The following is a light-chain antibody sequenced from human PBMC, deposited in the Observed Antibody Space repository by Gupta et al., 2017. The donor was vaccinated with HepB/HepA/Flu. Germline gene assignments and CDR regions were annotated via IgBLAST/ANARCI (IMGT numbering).Light chain of an antibody. V-gene: IGKV1-39*01. Sequence: DIQMTQSPSSLSASVGDRVTITCRASQSIGRNLNWYQQKPGKAPNLLIYLVSNLQSGVPSRFSGSGSGTDFTLTISSLQPEDFASDYCQQSYSTPLTFGQGTXVEIK. J-gene: IGKJ1*01. CDR1: QSIGRN. CDR3: QQSYSTPLT. CDR2: LVS.